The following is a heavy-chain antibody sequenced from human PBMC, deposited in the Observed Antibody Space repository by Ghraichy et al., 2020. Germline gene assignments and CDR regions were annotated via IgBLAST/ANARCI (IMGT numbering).Heavy chain of an antibody. CDR1: GGSISSGGYS. CDR3: ARGQGAAHYYYYYMDV. D-gene: IGHD2-15*01. V-gene: IGHV4-30-2*01. CDR2: IYHSGST. J-gene: IGHJ6*03. Sequence: SETLSLTCAFSGGSISSGGYSWSWIRQPPGKGLEWIGYIYHSGSTYYNPSLKSRVTISVDRSKNQFSLKLSSVTAADTAVYYCARGQGAAHYYYYYMDVWGKGTTVTVSS.